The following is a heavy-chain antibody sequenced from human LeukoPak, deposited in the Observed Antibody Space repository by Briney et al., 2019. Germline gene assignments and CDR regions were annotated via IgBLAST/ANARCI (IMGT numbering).Heavy chain of an antibody. D-gene: IGHD4-17*01. J-gene: IGHJ4*02. Sequence: GGSLRLSCAASGFTFSSYTMNWVRQAPGKGLEWVAAISSSSRDIFYADSVKGRFTISRDSAKTSLYLQINNLRAEDTALYYCAKAHDYGDYAGFDYWGQGTLVSVSS. CDR1: GFTFSSYT. V-gene: IGHV3-21*04. CDR2: ISSSSRDI. CDR3: AKAHDYGDYAGFDY.